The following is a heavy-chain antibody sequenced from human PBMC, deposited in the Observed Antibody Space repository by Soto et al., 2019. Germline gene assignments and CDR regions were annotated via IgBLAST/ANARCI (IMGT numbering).Heavy chain of an antibody. V-gene: IGHV1-18*01. J-gene: IGHJ3*02. CDR3: ARERRWIYAFDM. D-gene: IGHD5-12*01. CDR2: ISGDNGDT. CDR1: GYTFTNYG. Sequence: ASVKVSCKASGYTFTNYGISWVLQAPGQGLEWMGWISGDNGDTNYAQRLQGRVTMTTDTSTSTAYMELRSLKSDDTAVYFCARERRWIYAFDMWGQGTMVTVSS.